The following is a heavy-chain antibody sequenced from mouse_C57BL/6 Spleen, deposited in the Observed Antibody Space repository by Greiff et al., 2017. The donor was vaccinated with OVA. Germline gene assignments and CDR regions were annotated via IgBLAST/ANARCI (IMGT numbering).Heavy chain of an antibody. D-gene: IGHD1-1*01. CDR2: IYPRDGST. CDR1: GYTFTSYA. Sequence: VKLQQSGPELVKPGASVKLSCKASGYTFTSYAMNWVKQRPGEGLEWIGWIYPRDGSTKYNEKFKGKATLTVDTSSSTAYMELHSLTSEDSAVYVCATSSRYDGSSDPVYFDYWGQGTTLTVSS. V-gene: IGHV1-85*01. J-gene: IGHJ2*01. CDR3: ATSSRYDGSSDPVYFDY.